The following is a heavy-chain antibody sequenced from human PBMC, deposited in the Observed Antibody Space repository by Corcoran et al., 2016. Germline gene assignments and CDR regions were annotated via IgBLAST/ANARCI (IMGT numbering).Heavy chain of an antibody. CDR3: ARVVSVAYYYYGMDV. CDR2: INAGNGNT. CDR1: GYTFTSYA. J-gene: IGHJ6*02. Sequence: QVQLVQSGAEVKKPGASVKVSCKASGYTFTSYAMHWVRQAPGQRLEWMGWINAGNGNTKYSQKFQGGVTITRDTSASTAYMELSSLRSEDTAVYYCARVVSVAYYYYGMDVWGQGTTVTVSS. V-gene: IGHV1-3*01. D-gene: IGHD5-12*01.